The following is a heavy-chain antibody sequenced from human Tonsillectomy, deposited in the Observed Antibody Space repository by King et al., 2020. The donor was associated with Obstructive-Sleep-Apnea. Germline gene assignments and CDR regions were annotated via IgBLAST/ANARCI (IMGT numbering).Heavy chain of an antibody. CDR3: ARDRQDCSVGSCYSGNY. D-gene: IGHD2-15*01. Sequence: VQLVQSGAEVKKPGSSVKVSCKASGGTFSSYAFCWVRPAPGQGLEWVGRIIPILGIANYAQNFQGRVTITADKSTSPAYLELSSLRSEDTAMYYCARDRQDCSVGSCYSGNYWGQGTLVTVSS. V-gene: IGHV1-69*04. CDR2: IIPILGIA. J-gene: IGHJ4*02. CDR1: GGTFSSYA.